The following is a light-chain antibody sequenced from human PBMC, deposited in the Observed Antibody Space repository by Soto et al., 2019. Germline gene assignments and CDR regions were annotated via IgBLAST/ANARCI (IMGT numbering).Light chain of an antibody. CDR2: AAS. V-gene: IGKV1-12*01. CDR3: QPANSFPLT. CDR1: QGISSW. Sequence: DIQMTQSPSSVSASVGDRVTITCRTSQGISSWLAWYQQKPGKAPRLLIYAASSLQSGVPSRFSGSGSGTDFALTRSGLQPEGLATYYCQPANSFPLTFGEGTKVEIK. J-gene: IGKJ4*01.